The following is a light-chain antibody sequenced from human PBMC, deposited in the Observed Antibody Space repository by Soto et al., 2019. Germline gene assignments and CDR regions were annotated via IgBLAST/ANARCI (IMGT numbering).Light chain of an antibody. CDR3: QQHGSSSWT. V-gene: IGKV3-20*01. Sequence: EIVLTQSPGTLSLSPGERATLSCRASQSVSSTVLAWYQQKPGQSPRLLIYGASTRATGIPDRFSGSGSGTDFTLTISRLEPDDFAVYYCQQHGSSSWTFGQGTKVEIK. J-gene: IGKJ1*01. CDR2: GAS. CDR1: QSVSSTV.